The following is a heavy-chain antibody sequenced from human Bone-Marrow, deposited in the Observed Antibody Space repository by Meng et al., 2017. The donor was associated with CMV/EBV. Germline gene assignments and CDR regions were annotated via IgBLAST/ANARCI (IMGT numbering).Heavy chain of an antibody. CDR2: ISSSSSTI. CDR3: ARYQLPYYYYYGMDV. J-gene: IGHJ6*02. D-gene: IGHD2-2*01. CDR1: GFTFTLHS. Sequence: GGSLRLSCAASGFTFTLHSMNWVRQAPGKGLEWVAYISSSSSTIYYADSVKGRFTISRDNAKESLYLQMNSLRAEDTAVYYCARYQLPYYYYYGMDVWGQGTTVTVSS. V-gene: IGHV3-48*04.